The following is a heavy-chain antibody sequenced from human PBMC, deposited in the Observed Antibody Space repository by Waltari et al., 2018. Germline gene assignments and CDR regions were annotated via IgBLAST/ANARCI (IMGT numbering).Heavy chain of an antibody. CDR2: TKSDGSEK. CDR1: GFPFSRYW. CDR3: ATEEWYRFDY. D-gene: IGHD2-8*01. J-gene: IGHJ4*02. Sequence: EVQLVESGGALVQPGGSLSLSCAASGFPFSRYWMSWVRHAPGKGLEWVANTKSDGSEKYYADSVKGRFTISRDNAKNSLYLQMNSRRVEDTAVYYCATEEWYRFDYWGQGTLVTVSS. V-gene: IGHV3-7*01.